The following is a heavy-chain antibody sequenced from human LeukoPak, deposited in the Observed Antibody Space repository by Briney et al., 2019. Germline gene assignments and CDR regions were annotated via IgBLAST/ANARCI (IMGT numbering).Heavy chain of an antibody. D-gene: IGHD6-19*01. CDR2: LNPANDNT. J-gene: IGHJ4*02. Sequence: ASVKVSCKASGYTFTSFAMHWVRQAPGQRLEWMAWLNPANDNTEYSQKFQGRLTITRDTSASTAYMELSSLRSEDTAVYFCAARPGVAVAGLDFWGQGTLVTVSS. CDR1: GYTFTSFA. CDR3: AARPGVAVAGLDF. V-gene: IGHV1-3*01.